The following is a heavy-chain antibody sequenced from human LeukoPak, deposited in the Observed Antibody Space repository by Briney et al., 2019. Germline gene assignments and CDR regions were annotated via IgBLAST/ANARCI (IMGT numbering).Heavy chain of an antibody. CDR1: GYTFTGYF. V-gene: IGHV1-2*02. CDR2: INPNGGGT. J-gene: IGHJ4*02. D-gene: IGHD5-24*01. CDR3: ARGSRRDNCNFFDY. Sequence: ASVKVSCKASGYTFTGYFIHWVRQAPGQGLEWMGWINPNGGGTNYAQKLQGRVTMTRDSSISTAYMELSRLRSDDAAVYYCARGSRRDNCNFFDYWGQGTLVSVSS.